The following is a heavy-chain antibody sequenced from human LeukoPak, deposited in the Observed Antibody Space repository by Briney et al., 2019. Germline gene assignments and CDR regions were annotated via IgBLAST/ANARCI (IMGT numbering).Heavy chain of an antibody. J-gene: IGHJ5*02. V-gene: IGHV3-30-3*01. D-gene: IGHD2-15*01. Sequence: GRSLRLSCAASGFTFSSYAMHWVRQAPGKGLEWVAVISYDGSNKYYVDSVKGRFTISRDNSKNTLYLQMNSLRAEDTAVYYCARDFLLSGWRGLGPWGQGTLVTVSS. CDR3: ARDFLLSGWRGLGP. CDR1: GFTFSSYA. CDR2: ISYDGSNK.